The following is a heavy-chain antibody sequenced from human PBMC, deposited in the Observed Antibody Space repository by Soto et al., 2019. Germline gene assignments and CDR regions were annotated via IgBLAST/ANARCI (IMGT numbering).Heavy chain of an antibody. D-gene: IGHD6-25*01. J-gene: IGHJ4*02. CDR3: ARGSLGAKAADH. V-gene: IGHV1-69*17. CDR2: IIPIIGVT. Sequence: QVQLVQSGAEVKRPGSSVKVSCESSGDTFNSYVISWVRQAPGQGLEWMGGIIPIIGVTHYAQKFQGRVTISALSSTGTAYMELTNLGFQNAALYYCARGSLGAKAADHWGQGTLVSVSS. CDR1: GDTFNSYV.